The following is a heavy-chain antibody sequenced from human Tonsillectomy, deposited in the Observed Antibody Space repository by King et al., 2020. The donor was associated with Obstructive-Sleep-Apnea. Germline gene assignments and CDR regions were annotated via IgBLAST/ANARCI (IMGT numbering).Heavy chain of an antibody. J-gene: IGHJ4*02. CDR3: ARSSGYSYGDFDY. V-gene: IGHV3-30*04. Sequence: VQLVESGGGVVQPGRSLRLSCAASGFTFMSYSMHWVRQAPGKGLEWVAVISYDGSNKYYADSVKGRFTISRDNSKNTLYLQMNSLRAEDTAVYYCARSSGYSYGDFDYWGQGTLVTVSS. D-gene: IGHD5-18*01. CDR1: GFTFMSYS. CDR2: ISYDGSNK.